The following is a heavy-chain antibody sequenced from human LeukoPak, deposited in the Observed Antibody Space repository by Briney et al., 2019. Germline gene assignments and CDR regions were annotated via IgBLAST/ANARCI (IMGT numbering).Heavy chain of an antibody. V-gene: IGHV3-53*01. CDR3: ARGSSSWSFAYYYYYMDV. Sequence: GGSLRLSCAASGFTVSSNYMSWVRQAPGKGLEWVSVIYSGGSTYYADSVKGRFTISRDNAKNSLYLQMNSLRAEDTAVYYCARGSSSWSFAYYYYYMDVWGKGTTVTISS. D-gene: IGHD6-13*01. CDR1: GFTVSSNY. CDR2: IYSGGST. J-gene: IGHJ6*03.